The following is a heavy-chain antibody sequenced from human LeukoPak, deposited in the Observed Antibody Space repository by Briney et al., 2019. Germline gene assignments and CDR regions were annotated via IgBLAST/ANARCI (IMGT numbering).Heavy chain of an antibody. J-gene: IGHJ6*02. Sequence: VGCLRLSCAASGFTSSNAWMSCVRQAPGRGVERVCRIKIKTDGGTTDYTAAVKGRFTMSRDDSKNTLYLQMNSLKTEDTAVYYCTTGPFDYYGSASYLANGMDVWGQGTTVTVSS. D-gene: IGHD3-10*01. CDR3: TTGPFDYYGSASYLANGMDV. CDR1: GFTSSNAW. CDR2: IKIKTDGGTT. V-gene: IGHV3-15*01.